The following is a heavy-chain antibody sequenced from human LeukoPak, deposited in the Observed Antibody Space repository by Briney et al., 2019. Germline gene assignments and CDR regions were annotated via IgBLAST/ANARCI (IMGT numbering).Heavy chain of an antibody. V-gene: IGHV1-18*01. D-gene: IGHD3-22*01. Sequence: ASVKVSCKASGYTFTSYGITWVRQAPGQGLEWMGWISAYNGNTNYAQKFQGRVTMTTDTSTSTAYMELRSLRSDDTAVYYCARGHRRGGAYDSSGYYSLIDPWGQGTLVTVSS. CDR2: ISAYNGNT. CDR1: GYTFTSYG. CDR3: ARGHRRGGAYDSSGYYSLIDP. J-gene: IGHJ5*02.